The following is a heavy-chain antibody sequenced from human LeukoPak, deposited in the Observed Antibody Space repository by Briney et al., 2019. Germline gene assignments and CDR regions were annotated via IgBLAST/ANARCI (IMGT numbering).Heavy chain of an antibody. V-gene: IGHV3-11*01. CDR3: AGRNAYNSAY. D-gene: IGHD5-24*01. J-gene: IGHJ4*02. CDR1: GFTFSDYY. CDR2: ITSSGSTI. Sequence: PGGSLRLSCAASGFTFSDYYMSWIRQAPGKGLEWVSHITSSGSTIYYADSVKGRFTISRDNAKNSLYLQMNSLRAEDTAVYYCAGRNAYNSAYWGQGTLVTVSS.